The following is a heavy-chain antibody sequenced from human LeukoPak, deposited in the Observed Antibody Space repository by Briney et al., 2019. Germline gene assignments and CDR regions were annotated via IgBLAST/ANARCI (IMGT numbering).Heavy chain of an antibody. CDR3: ARIVLTGDFGPIDY. CDR1: GYTFTSYG. CDR2: INPNSGGT. V-gene: IGHV1-2*02. Sequence: ASVKVSCKASGYTFTSYGISWVRQAPGQGLEWMGWINPNSGGTNYAQKFQGRVTMTRDTSISTAYMELSRLRSDDTAVYYCARIVLTGDFGPIDYWGQGTLVTVSS. J-gene: IGHJ4*02. D-gene: IGHD7-27*01.